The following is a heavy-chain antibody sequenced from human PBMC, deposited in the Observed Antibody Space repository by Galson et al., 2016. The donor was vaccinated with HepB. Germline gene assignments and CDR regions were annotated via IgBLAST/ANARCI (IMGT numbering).Heavy chain of an antibody. CDR2: ISYNSGNT. Sequence: SLRLSCAASGFTFNDYAMHWVRQASGKGLEWVSGISYNSGNTVYADSVKGRFTISRDNGKNSLYLQMSSLRPEDSALYYCVRDGRPYMGASGEPGHDWGQGTLVTVS. CDR3: VRDGRPYMGASGEPGHD. CDR1: GFTFNDYA. J-gene: IGHJ4*02. V-gene: IGHV3-9*01. D-gene: IGHD6-19*01.